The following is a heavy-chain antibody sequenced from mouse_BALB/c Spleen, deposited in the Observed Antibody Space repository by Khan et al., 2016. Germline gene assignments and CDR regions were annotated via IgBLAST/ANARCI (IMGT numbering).Heavy chain of an antibody. D-gene: IGHD1-2*01. CDR1: GYTFTNYG. J-gene: IGHJ1*01. CDR3: ARSFSTTATGWYFDV. V-gene: IGHV9-3-1*01. CDR2: INTYTGEP. Sequence: QIQLVQSGPELKKPGETVKISCKASGYTFTNYGMNWVKQAPGKGLKWMGWINTYTGEPTYADDFKGRFAFSLETSASTAYLQINNLKNEDTATYFCARSFSTTATGWYFDVWGAGTTVTVSS.